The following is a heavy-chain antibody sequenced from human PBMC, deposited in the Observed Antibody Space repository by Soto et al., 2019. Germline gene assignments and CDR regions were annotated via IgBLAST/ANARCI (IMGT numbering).Heavy chain of an antibody. V-gene: IGHV4-39*01. D-gene: IGHD3-10*01. CDR1: GGSISSSSYY. CDR2: IYYRGST. Sequence: PSETLSLTCTVSGGSISSSSYYWGWIRQPPGKGLEWIESIYYRGSTYYNPSLKSRVTISVDTSKNQFSLKLSSVTAADTAVYYCASELYYYGSGSVVNYYYYGMDVWGQGTTVTVSS. J-gene: IGHJ6*02. CDR3: ASELYYYGSGSVVNYYYYGMDV.